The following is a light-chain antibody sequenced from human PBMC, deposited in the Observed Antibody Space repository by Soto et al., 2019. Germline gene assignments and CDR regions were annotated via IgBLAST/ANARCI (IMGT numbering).Light chain of an antibody. CDR1: EAICTN. J-gene: IGKJ3*01. CDR2: AAS. V-gene: IGKV1-27*01. Sequence: DIQMTQHPAALSGSVGDTVTINCRAIEAICTNLARYQQKPGQVPKLLIYAASTVQSGVPARFSGSGSGSNFTGPISSLLPEDVDTDYCQMYVSGLAFASGPGTIVDL. CDR3: QMYVSGLAFA.